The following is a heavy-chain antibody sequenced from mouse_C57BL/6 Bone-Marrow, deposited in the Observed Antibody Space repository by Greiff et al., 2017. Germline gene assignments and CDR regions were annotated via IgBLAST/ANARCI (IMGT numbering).Heavy chain of an antibody. J-gene: IGHJ4*01. CDR3: AGVTTRYAMDY. D-gene: IGHD2-2*01. CDR1: GYTFTSYW. CDR2: IDPSNSYT. Sequence: VQLQQPGAELVMPGASVKLSCKASGYTFTSYWMHWVKQRPGQGLEWIGEIDPSNSYTNYNQKFKGKSTLTVDKSSSTAYMQLSSLTSEESAVYYCAGVTTRYAMDYWGQGTSVTVSS. V-gene: IGHV1-69*01.